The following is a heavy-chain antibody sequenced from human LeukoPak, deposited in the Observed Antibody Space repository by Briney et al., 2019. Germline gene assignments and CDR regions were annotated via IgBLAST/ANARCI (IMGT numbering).Heavy chain of an antibody. V-gene: IGHV3-21*01. J-gene: IGHJ4*02. CDR3: ARARGGYHDSGIDY. CDR1: GFTFSSYS. CDR2: ISSSSSYI. D-gene: IGHD3-16*02. Sequence: PGGSLRLSCAASGFTFSSYSMNWVRQAPGKGLEWVSPISSSSSYIYYADSVKGRFTISRDNAKNSLYLQMNSLRAEDTAVYYCARARGGYHDSGIDYWGQGTLVTVSS.